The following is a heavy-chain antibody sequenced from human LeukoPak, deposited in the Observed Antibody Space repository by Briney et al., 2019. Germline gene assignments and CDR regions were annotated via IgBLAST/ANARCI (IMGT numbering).Heavy chain of an antibody. CDR1: GGTFSSYA. V-gene: IGHV1-69*13. Sequence: ASVKVSCKASGGTFSSYAISWVRQAPGQGLEWMGGIIPIFGTANYAQKFQGRVTITADESTSTAYMELSSLRSEDTAVYCCARGDIVATIGYYYYYGMDVWGKGTTVTVSS. CDR3: ARGDIVATIGYYYYYGMDV. J-gene: IGHJ6*04. D-gene: IGHD5-12*01. CDR2: IIPIFGTA.